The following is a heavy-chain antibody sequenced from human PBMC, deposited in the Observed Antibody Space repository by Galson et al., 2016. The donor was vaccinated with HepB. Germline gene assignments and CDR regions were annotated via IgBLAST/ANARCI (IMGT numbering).Heavy chain of an antibody. CDR1: GGSISSGGYY. D-gene: IGHD3-10*01. Sequence: CTVSGGSISSGGYYWSWIRQHPGKGLEWIGYIYHSGSTYYNPSLKSRVSISVDTSKNQFSLKLSSVTAADTAVYFCARDRSSGSGSFGYWGQGTLVTVSS. V-gene: IGHV4-31*03. CDR2: IYHSGST. J-gene: IGHJ4*02. CDR3: ARDRSSGSGSFGY.